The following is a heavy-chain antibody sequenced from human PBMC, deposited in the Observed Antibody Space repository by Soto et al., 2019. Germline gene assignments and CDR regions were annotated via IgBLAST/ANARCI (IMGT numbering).Heavy chain of an antibody. D-gene: IGHD2-2*01. CDR1: GGSISSNNW. Sequence: QVQLQESGPGLVKPSGTLSLTCAVSGGSISSNNWWNWVRQSPGKGLEWIGEVYHSGTTNYNPSLKSRVTIAVDPSKNQFFLQLNSVTGADTAGYYCVSVLQYCSGNSCYFDIWGQGTMVTVSS. CDR3: VSVLQYCSGNSCYFDI. V-gene: IGHV4-4*02. J-gene: IGHJ3*02. CDR2: VYHSGTT.